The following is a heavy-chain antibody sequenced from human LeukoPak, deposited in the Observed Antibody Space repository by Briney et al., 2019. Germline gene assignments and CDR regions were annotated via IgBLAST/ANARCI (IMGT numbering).Heavy chain of an antibody. CDR1: GGSFSGYY. Sequence: SETLSLTCAVYGGSFSGYYWSWIRQPPGKGLEWIGEINHSGSTNYNPSLKNRVTISVDTSKNQFSLKLSSVTAADTAVYYCARCPPRYQRQKQQLVPPPSFFDYWGQGTLVTVSS. D-gene: IGHD6-13*01. CDR3: ARCPPRYQRQKQQLVPPPSFFDY. V-gene: IGHV4-34*01. CDR2: INHSGST. J-gene: IGHJ4*02.